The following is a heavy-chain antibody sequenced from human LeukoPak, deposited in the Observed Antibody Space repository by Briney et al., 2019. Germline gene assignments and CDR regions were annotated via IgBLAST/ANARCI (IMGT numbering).Heavy chain of an antibody. CDR2: IIPIFGTA. Sequence: GASVKVSCKASGGTFSSYAISWVRQAPGQGLEWMGGIIPIFGTANYAQKFQRRVTITADESTSTAYMELSSLRSEDTAVYYCARAGTEDTAMAGYYWGQGTLVTVSS. D-gene: IGHD5-18*01. V-gene: IGHV1-69*13. CDR3: ARAGTEDTAMAGYY. CDR1: GGTFSSYA. J-gene: IGHJ4*02.